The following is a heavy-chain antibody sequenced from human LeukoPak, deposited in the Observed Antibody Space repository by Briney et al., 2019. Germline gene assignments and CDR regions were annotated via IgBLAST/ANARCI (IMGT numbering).Heavy chain of an antibody. J-gene: IGHJ1*01. V-gene: IGHV3-23*01. Sequence: GGSLRLSCAASGFTFSSFAMTWVRQAPGEGLEWVSTISGSGGSTYYADSVKGRFTISRDNSKNTLYLQMNSLRAEDTAVYYCARYDYYDSSGYKIAEYFQHWGQGTLVTVSS. D-gene: IGHD3-22*01. CDR3: ARYDYYDSSGYKIAEYFQH. CDR2: ISGSGGST. CDR1: GFTFSSFA.